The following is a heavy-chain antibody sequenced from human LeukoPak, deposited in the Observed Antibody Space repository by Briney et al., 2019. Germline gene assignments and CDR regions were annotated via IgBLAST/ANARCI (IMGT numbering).Heavy chain of an antibody. D-gene: IGHD2-21*02. Sequence: GGSLRLSCAAPGFTFSSYEMNWVRQAPGKGLEWVSYISSSGSTIYYADSVKGRFTISRDNAKNSLYLQMNSLRAEDTAVYYCARVATGIIDYWGQGTLVTVSS. CDR1: GFTFSSYE. V-gene: IGHV3-48*03. CDR2: ISSSGSTI. J-gene: IGHJ4*02. CDR3: ARVATGIIDY.